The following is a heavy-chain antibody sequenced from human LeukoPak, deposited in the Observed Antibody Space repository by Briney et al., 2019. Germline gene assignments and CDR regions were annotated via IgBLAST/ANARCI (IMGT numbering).Heavy chain of an antibody. Sequence: PGGSLRLSCAASGFTFTNYAMTWVRQAPGKGLEWISTISGSDDSTYYADSVKGRFTISRDNSKNTLYLQMNSLRAEDTAVYYCARQEYCSGNCFYNMDVWGKGTTVTVSS. CDR2: ISGSDDST. CDR3: ARQEYCSGNCFYNMDV. J-gene: IGHJ6*04. D-gene: IGHD2-15*01. V-gene: IGHV3-23*01. CDR1: GFTFTNYA.